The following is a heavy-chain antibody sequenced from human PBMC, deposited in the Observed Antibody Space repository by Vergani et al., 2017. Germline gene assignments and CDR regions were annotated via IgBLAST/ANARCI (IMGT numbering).Heavy chain of an antibody. CDR2: INPSGGST. J-gene: IGHJ6*02. CDR1: GYTFTSYY. CDR3: ASVKPGYCSGGSCYYYYYGMDV. D-gene: IGHD2-15*01. Sequence: QVQLVQSGAEVKKPGASVKVSCEASGYTFTSYYMHWVRQAPGQGLEWMGIINPSGGSTSYAQKFQGRVTMTRDTSTSTVYMELGSLRSEDTAVYYCASVKPGYCSGGSCYYYYYGMDVWGQGTTVTVSS. V-gene: IGHV1-46*01.